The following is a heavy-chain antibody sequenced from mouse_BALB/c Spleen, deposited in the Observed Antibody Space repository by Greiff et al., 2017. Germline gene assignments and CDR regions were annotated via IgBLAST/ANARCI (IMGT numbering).Heavy chain of an antibody. CDR2: ISSGGSYT. CDR1: GFTFSSYA. J-gene: IGHJ4*01. Sequence: EVKLVESGGGLVKPGGSLKLSCAASGFTFSSYAMSWVRQSPEKRLEWVAEISSGGSYTYYPETVTGRFTISRDNAKNTLYLEMSSLRSEDTAMYYCARDQGAMDYWGQGTSVTVSS. V-gene: IGHV5-9-4*01. CDR3: ARDQGAMDY.